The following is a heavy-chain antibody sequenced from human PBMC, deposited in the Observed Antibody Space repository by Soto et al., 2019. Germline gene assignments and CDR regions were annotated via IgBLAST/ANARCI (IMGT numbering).Heavy chain of an antibody. Sequence: SETLSLTCTVSGGSISSYYWSWIRQPPGKGLEWIGYIYYSGSTNYNPSLKSRVTISVDTSKNQFSLKLSSVTAADTAVYYCARDRDVRYFDWLPDYYYYYGMDVWGQGTTVTASS. CDR2: IYYSGST. D-gene: IGHD3-9*01. CDR1: GGSISSYY. V-gene: IGHV4-59*01. CDR3: ARDRDVRYFDWLPDYYYYYGMDV. J-gene: IGHJ6*02.